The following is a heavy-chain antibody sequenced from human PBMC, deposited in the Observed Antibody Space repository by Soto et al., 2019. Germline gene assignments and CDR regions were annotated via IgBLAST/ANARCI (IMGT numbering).Heavy chain of an antibody. Sequence: SETLSLTCTVSGGSISSGGYYWSWIRQHPGKGLEWIGYIYYGGSTYYNPSLKSRVTISVDTSKNQFSLKLSSVTAADTAVYYCSGYSYGYGIDYWGQGTLVTVSS. V-gene: IGHV4-31*03. J-gene: IGHJ4*02. CDR1: GGSISSGGYY. D-gene: IGHD5-18*01. CDR2: IYYGGST. CDR3: SGYSYGYGIDY.